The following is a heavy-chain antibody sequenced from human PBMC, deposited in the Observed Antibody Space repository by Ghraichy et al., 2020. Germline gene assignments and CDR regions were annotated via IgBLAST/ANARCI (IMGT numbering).Heavy chain of an antibody. Sequence: GGSLRLSCAASGFTFSSYSMNWVRQAPGKGLEWVSSISSSSSYIYYADSVKGRFTISRDNAKNSLYLQMNSLRAEDTAVYYCARDGNYDAFGFDPWGQGTLVTVSS. CDR2: ISSSSSYI. CDR1: GFTFSSYS. CDR3: ARDGNYDAFGFDP. D-gene: IGHD4-23*01. V-gene: IGHV3-21*01. J-gene: IGHJ5*02.